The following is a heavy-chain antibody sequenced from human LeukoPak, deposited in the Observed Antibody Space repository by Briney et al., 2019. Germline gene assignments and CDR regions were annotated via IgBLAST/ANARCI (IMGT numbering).Heavy chain of an antibody. D-gene: IGHD3-22*01. CDR1: GYTFTSYD. J-gene: IGHJ4*02. V-gene: IGHV1-8*01. CDR3: ARGVLRSSGVDY. CDR2: MNPNSGNT. Sequence: ASVKVSCKASGYTFTSYDINWVRQATGQGLEWMGWMNPNSGNTGYAQKFQGRVTMTRNTSISTAHMELSSLRSEDTAVYYCARGVLRSSGVDYWGQGTLVTVSS.